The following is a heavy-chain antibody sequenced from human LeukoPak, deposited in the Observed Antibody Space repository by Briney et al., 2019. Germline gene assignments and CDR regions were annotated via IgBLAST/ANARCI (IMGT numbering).Heavy chain of an antibody. V-gene: IGHV1-8*02. J-gene: IGHJ3*02. CDR3: ARGQGIAVATRAFDI. D-gene: IGHD6-19*01. CDR2: MNPNSGNT. Sequence: ASVKVSCTASGYTFTSYDINWVRQATGQGLEWMGWMNPNSGNTGYAQKFQGRVTMTRNTSISTAYMELRSLRSDDTAVYYCARGQGIAVATRAFDIWGQGTMVTVSS. CDR1: GYTFTSYD.